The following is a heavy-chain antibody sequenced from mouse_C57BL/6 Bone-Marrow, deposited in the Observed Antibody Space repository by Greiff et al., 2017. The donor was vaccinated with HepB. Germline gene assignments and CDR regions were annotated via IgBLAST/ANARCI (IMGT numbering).Heavy chain of an antibody. D-gene: IGHD1-1*01. CDR3: ARTPYYYGSSYLYYFDY. V-gene: IGHV5-17*01. J-gene: IGHJ2*01. Sequence: EVQLVESGGGLVKPGGSLKLSCAASGFTFSDYGMHWVRQAPEKGLEWVAYISSGSSTIYYADTVKGRFTISRDNAKHTLFLQMTSLRSEDTAMYYCARTPYYYGSSYLYYFDYWGQGTTLTVSS. CDR2: ISSGSSTI. CDR1: GFTFSDYG.